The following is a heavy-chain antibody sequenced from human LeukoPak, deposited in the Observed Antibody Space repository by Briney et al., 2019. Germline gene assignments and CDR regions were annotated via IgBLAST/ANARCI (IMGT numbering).Heavy chain of an antibody. CDR1: GGSISSGSYF. D-gene: IGHD3-16*01. J-gene: IGHJ4*02. CDR3: ARRAGGKVDY. Sequence: PSETLSLTCTVSGGSISSGSYFWGWIRQPPGRGLEWIGSVFYSGSTYYNPSLKSRVTISVDTSKNQFSLKLSSATAADTAVYYCARRAGGKVDYWGQGTLVTVSS. V-gene: IGHV4-39*01. CDR2: VFYSGST.